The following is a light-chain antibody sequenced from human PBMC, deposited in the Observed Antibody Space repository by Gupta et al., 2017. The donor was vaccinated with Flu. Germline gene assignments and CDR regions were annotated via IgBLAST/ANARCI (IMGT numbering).Light chain of an antibody. CDR1: SGGIAFSY. Sequence: NFMLTQPHSVSESPGNTVTISCTRSSGGIAFSYVQWYQQRPGSAPTTVIYEDDQRPSGVPDRFSGSIDRSSNSASLTISGLKAEDEADYYCQSYHDSNFEIFGAGTKVTV. CDR2: EDD. J-gene: IGLJ2*01. V-gene: IGLV6-57*03. CDR3: QSYHDSNFEI.